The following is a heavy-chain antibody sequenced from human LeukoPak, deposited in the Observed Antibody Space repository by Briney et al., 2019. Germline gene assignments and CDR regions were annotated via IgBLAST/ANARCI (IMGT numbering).Heavy chain of an antibody. CDR1: GFTFSSHS. CDR2: ISSSSSYI. CDR3: ARDLGIAVAGDFDY. V-gene: IGHV3-21*01. J-gene: IGHJ4*02. D-gene: IGHD6-19*01. Sequence: PGGSLRLSCAASGFTFSSHSMNWVRQAPGKGLEWVSSISSSSSYIYYADSVKGRFTISRDNAKNSLYLQMNSLRAEDTAVYYCARDLGIAVAGDFDYWGQGTLVTVSS.